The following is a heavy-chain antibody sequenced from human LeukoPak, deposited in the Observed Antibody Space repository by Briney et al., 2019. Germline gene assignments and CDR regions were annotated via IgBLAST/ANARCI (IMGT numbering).Heavy chain of an antibody. J-gene: IGHJ5*02. V-gene: IGHV1-2*06. Sequence: ASLKVSCKASGYTFTGYYMHWVRQAPGQGLEWMGRINPNSGGTNYAQKFQGRVTMTRDTSISTAYMELSRLRSDDTAVYYCARDIVTCANIVLMVYAMAFDPWGQGTLVTVSS. CDR1: GYTFTGYY. CDR2: INPNSGGT. CDR3: ARDIVTCANIVLMVYAMAFDP. D-gene: IGHD2-8*01.